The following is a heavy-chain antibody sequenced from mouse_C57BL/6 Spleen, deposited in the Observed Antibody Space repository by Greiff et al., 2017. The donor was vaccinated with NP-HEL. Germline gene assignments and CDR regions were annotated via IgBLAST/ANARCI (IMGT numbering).Heavy chain of an antibody. D-gene: IGHD4-1*01. Sequence: QVQLQQPGAELVKPGASVKLSCKASGYSFTSYWMHWVKQRPGQGLEWIGMIHPNSGSTNYNEKFKSKATLTVDKSSSTAYMQLSSLTSEDSAVYYCARADRTGAYYYAMDYWGQGTSVTVSS. CDR1: GYSFTSYW. V-gene: IGHV1-64*01. J-gene: IGHJ4*01. CDR2: IHPNSGST. CDR3: ARADRTGAYYYAMDY.